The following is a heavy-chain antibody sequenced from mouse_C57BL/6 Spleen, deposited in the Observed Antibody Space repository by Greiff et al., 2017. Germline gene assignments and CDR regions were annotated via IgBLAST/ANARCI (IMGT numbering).Heavy chain of an antibody. V-gene: IGHV7-3*01. J-gene: IGHJ1*03. CDR3: ASSSYDGYYYWYFDV. CDR2: IRNKANGYTT. D-gene: IGHD2-3*01. CDR1: GFTFTDYY. Sequence: DVMLVESGGGLVQPGGSLSLSCAAFGFTFTDYYLSWVRQPPGKALEWLGFIRNKANGYTTEYSASVKVRFSISRDNSQIILYLRMNALRAEDSATYSSASSSYDGYYYWYFDVWGTGTTVTVSS.